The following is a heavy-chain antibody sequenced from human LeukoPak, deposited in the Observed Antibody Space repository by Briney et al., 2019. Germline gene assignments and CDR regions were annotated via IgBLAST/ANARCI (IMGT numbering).Heavy chain of an antibody. J-gene: IGHJ4*02. CDR3: AKEVSGYCSGGSCYDGFDY. V-gene: IGHV3-23*01. Sequence: GGSLRLSCAASGFTFSSYAMSGVRQAPGKGLEWVSAISGSGGSTYYADSVKGRFTISRDNSKNTLYLQMNSLRAEDTAVYYCAKEVSGYCSGGSCYDGFDYWGQGTLVTVSS. CDR2: ISGSGGST. D-gene: IGHD2-15*01. CDR1: GFTFSSYA.